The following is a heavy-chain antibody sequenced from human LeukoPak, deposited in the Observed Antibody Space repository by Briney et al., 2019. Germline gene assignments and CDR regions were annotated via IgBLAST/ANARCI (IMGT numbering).Heavy chain of an antibody. D-gene: IGHD6-6*01. Sequence: SETLSLTCTVSGASISSNYWSWLRQPPGRRPEWIGYIYSSGTTKYNPSLQSRVTISIDTSKNQFSLKLTSMTAADTAVYFCARLLPSRPDYYFDYWGQGTLVTVSS. CDR2: IYSSGTT. CDR1: GASISSNY. J-gene: IGHJ4*02. CDR3: ARLLPSRPDYYFDY. V-gene: IGHV4-4*09.